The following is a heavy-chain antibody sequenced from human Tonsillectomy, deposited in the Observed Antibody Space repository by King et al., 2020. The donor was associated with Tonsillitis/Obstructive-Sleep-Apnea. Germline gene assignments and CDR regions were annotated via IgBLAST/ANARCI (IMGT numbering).Heavy chain of an antibody. Sequence: VQLPQWGAGLFKPSETLSLTCAVYGGSFSGYYWSWIRQPPGKGLEWIGEINHSGSTSYNPSLRSRVTISVDTSKNQFSLKLISVTAADTAVFYCARGGLGRFNWFDPWGQGTLVTVSS. V-gene: IGHV4-34*01. CDR3: ARGGLGRFNWFDP. J-gene: IGHJ5*02. D-gene: IGHD4/OR15-4a*01. CDR1: GGSFSGYY. CDR2: INHSGST.